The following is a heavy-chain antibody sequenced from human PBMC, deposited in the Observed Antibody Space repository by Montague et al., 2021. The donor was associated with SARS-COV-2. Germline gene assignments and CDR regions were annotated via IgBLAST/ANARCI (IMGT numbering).Heavy chain of an antibody. CDR2: LSHDGTHM. V-gene: IGHV3-30*04. J-gene: IGHJ4*02. CDR1: GFAFGLYT. CDR3: TRIWYGFNLGSAYDS. D-gene: IGHD6-13*01. Sequence: SLRLSCAASGFAFGLYTLHWVRRAPGKGLEWLAVLSHDGTHMYVADSVKGRFTISRDNSKNMLYLQTNGLRVEDSAVYFCTRIWYGFNLGSAYDSWGRGTLVTVAS.